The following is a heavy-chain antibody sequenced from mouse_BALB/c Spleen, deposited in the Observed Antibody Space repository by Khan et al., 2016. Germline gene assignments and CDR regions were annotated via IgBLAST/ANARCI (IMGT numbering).Heavy chain of an antibody. CDR2: IFPGSDDT. CDR1: GYSFAHYY. Sequence: VQLQESGPELVKPGASVKMSCKASGYSFAHYYIHWVKQRPGQGLEWIGWIFPGSDDTKYNEKFKGKATLTTDTSSSTAYMQLSSLTSEDSAVYFCAVYDYWGQGTTLTVSS. V-gene: IGHV1-66*01. J-gene: IGHJ2*01. CDR3: AVYDY.